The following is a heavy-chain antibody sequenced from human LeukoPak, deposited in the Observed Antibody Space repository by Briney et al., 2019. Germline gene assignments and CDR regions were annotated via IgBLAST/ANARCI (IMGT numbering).Heavy chain of an antibody. CDR3: AREYYDSSGRKHAFDI. V-gene: IGHV1-2*02. D-gene: IGHD3-22*01. CDR1: GYTFIGYY. CDR2: IDPDSGGT. J-gene: IGHJ3*02. Sequence: ASVKVSCKASGYTFIGYYMHWVRQAPGQGLEWMVRIDPDSGGTSYAQKFQGRVTMTRDTSISTAYMELSRLRSDDTAVYYCAREYYDSSGRKHAFDIWGQGTMVTVSS.